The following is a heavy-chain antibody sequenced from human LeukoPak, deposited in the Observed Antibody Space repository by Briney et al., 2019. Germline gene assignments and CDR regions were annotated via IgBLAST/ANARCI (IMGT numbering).Heavy chain of an antibody. D-gene: IGHD6-19*01. J-gene: IGHJ4*02. CDR2: ISYDGSNK. CDR3: ARDRAVAGLFDS. CDR1: GFTFSSYA. Sequence: GGSLRLSCAASGFTFSSYAMHWVRQAPGKGLEWVAVISYDGSNKYYADSVKGRFTISRDNTKNSVFLQMNSLRAEDTAVYYCARDRAVAGLFDSWGQGTLVTVSS. V-gene: IGHV3-30-3*01.